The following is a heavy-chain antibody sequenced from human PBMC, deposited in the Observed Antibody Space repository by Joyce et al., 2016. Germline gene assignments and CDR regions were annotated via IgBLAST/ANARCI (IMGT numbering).Heavy chain of an antibody. Sequence: QVQLLQSGAEMREPGASVTVSCKTSGYTFTSFYLYWVRQAPGQGLEWMGIINPSGGSTTYAQKLKGRVTMTRDTSASTVYMERRNLTSDDTAVYYCARDAETQYGGDWSFYYYYGMDVWGQGTTVSV. J-gene: IGHJ6*02. CDR3: ARDAETQYGGDWSFYYYYGMDV. D-gene: IGHD2-21*02. V-gene: IGHV1-46*01. CDR1: GYTFTSFY. CDR2: INPSGGST.